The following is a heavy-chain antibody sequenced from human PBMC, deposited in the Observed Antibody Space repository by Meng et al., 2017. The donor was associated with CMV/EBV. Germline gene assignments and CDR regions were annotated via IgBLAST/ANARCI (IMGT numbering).Heavy chain of an antibody. CDR1: GITFSSYG. CDR2: IRYDGSNK. Sequence: GESLKISCAASGITFSSYGMHWVRQAPGKGLEWVAFIRYDGSNKYYADSVKGRFTISRDNSKNTMYLQMNSLRAEDTAVYYCAKDPGPTVTPPEYFQHWGQGTLVTVSS. CDR3: AKDPGPTVTPPEYFQH. V-gene: IGHV3-30*02. J-gene: IGHJ1*01. D-gene: IGHD4-17*01.